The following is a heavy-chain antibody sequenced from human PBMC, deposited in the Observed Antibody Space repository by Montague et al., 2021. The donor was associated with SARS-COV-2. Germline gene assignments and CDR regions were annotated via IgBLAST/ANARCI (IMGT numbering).Heavy chain of an antibody. V-gene: IGHV3-23*01. CDR1: GFTFSSYA. CDR3: AKDITMIVVVPPPGY. J-gene: IGHJ4*02. D-gene: IGHD3-22*01. CDR2: ISGSGGST. Sequence: SLRLSFSASGFTFSSYAMSWVRQAPGKGLEWVSAISGSGGSTYYADSVKGRFTISRDNSKNTLYLQMNSLRAEDTAVYYCAKDITMIVVVPPPGYWGQGTLVTVSS.